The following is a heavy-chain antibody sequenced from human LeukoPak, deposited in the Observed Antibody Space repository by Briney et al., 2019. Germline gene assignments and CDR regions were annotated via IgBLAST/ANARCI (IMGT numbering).Heavy chain of an antibody. V-gene: IGHV4-59*01. J-gene: IGHJ4*02. D-gene: IGHD1-26*01. Sequence: SETLSLTCTVSGGSSSSYYWGWIRQPPGKGLEWIGYIYYSGSTNYNPSPKSRVTISVDASKNQFSLKLSSVTAAVTAVYYCARGGSYYGYFDYWGQGTLVTVSS. CDR1: GGSSSSYY. CDR3: ARGGSYYGYFDY. CDR2: IYYSGST.